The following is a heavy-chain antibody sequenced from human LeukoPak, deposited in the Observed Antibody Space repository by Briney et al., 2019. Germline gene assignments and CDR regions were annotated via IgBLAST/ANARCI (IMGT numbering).Heavy chain of an antibody. CDR1: GFTFSSYA. CDR3: ARDSGYDRAPDY. V-gene: IGHV3-23*01. CDR2: ISGSGGST. D-gene: IGHD5-12*01. J-gene: IGHJ4*02. Sequence: PGGSLRLSCAASGFTFSSYAMSWVRQAPGKGLEWVSAISGSGGSTYYADSVKGRFTISRDNSKNTLYLQMNSLRAEDTAVYYCARDSGYDRAPDYWGQGTLSPSPQ.